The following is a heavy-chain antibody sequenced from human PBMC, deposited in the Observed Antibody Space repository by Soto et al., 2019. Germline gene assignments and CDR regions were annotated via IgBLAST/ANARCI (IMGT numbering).Heavy chain of an antibody. Sequence: DTLPLTCSVSGGSISKFYWSWIRKTAGKGLEWMGRVYATGTTDYNPSLRSRVAMSVDISKKTFSLRLTSVTAADTGVYYCVRDGSKTLRAWFDLCGKGKLVTVYS. D-gene: IGHD4-17*01. CDR2: VYATGTT. CDR1: GGSISKFY. CDR3: VRDGSKTLRAWFDL. V-gene: IGHV4-4*07. J-gene: IGHJ5*02.